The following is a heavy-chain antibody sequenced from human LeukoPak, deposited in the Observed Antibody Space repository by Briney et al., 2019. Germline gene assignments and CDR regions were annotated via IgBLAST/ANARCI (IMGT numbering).Heavy chain of an antibody. CDR1: GYSISSGYY. J-gene: IGHJ5*02. Sequence: SETLSLTCAVSGYSISSGYYWGWIRQPPGKGLEWIGSIYHSGSTYYNPSLKSRFTISVDTSKNQFSLKLRSVTAADTAVYYCARTGTMYWFDPWGQGTLVTVSS. D-gene: IGHD1-1*01. CDR3: ARTGTMYWFDP. V-gene: IGHV4-38-2*01. CDR2: IYHSGST.